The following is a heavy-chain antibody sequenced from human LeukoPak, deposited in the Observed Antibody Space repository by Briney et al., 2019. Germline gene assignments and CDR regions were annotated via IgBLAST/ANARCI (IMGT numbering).Heavy chain of an antibody. J-gene: IGHJ6*03. CDR2: IYYGGGT. CDR1: GDSISSSFYY. D-gene: IGHD3-16*01. Sequence: SETLSLTCTVSGDSISSSFYYWGWIRQPPGKGLEWIGSIYYGGGTHYNPSLKSRATIFLDTSKNQFSLKLTSVTAADTAVYYCARLGYHLLYAYYYYYMDVWGKGTTVTVSS. CDR3: ARLGYHLLYAYYYYYMDV. V-gene: IGHV4-39*01.